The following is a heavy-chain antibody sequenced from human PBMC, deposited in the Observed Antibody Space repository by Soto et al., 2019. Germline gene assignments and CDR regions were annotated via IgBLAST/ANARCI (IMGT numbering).Heavy chain of an antibody. V-gene: IGHV1-18*04. Sequence: QVQLVQSGAEVKKPGASVKVSCTASGYTFNSYGISWVRQAPVQGLEGMGWISAYNGNTIHAQKLQGRVTMTTDTSTSTAYMEMRSLRSDDTAVYYCAREGSCSSITCNEPGFDPWGQGTLVTVSS. J-gene: IGHJ5*02. CDR3: AREGSCSSITCNEPGFDP. CDR2: ISAYNGNT. D-gene: IGHD2-2*01. CDR1: GYTFNSYG.